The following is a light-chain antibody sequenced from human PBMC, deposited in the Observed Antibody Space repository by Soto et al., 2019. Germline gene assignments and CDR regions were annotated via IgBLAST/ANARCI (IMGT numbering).Light chain of an antibody. Sequence: DIQMTQSPSTLSASVGDRVTITCRASQSISTWLAWYQQKPGKDPKLLSYQASSLESGVPSRFSGSGSVTEFTLTISSLQPDDFAAYYCQQYNTYSWTFGQGTKVEIK. V-gene: IGKV1-5*03. J-gene: IGKJ1*01. CDR3: QQYNTYSWT. CDR2: QAS. CDR1: QSISTW.